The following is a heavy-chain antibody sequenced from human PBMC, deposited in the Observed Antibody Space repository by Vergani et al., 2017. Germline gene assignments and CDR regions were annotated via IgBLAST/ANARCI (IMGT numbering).Heavy chain of an antibody. V-gene: IGHV3-23*01. Sequence: EVQLLESGGGLVQPGGSLRLSCAASGFTFSSYAMSWVRQAPGKGLEWVSAISGSGGSTYYADSVKGRFHISRDNSKNTLYLQMNSLRAEDTAVYYCAKEHFWSGYYTHLNAFDYWGQGTLVTVSA. D-gene: IGHD3-3*02. CDR3: AKEHFWSGYYTHLNAFDY. J-gene: IGHJ4*02. CDR2: ISGSGGST. CDR1: GFTFSSYA.